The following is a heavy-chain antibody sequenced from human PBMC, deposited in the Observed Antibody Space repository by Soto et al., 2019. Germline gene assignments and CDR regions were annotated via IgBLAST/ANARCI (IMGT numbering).Heavy chain of an antibody. D-gene: IGHD1-1*01. CDR2: VNDDASTI. V-gene: IGHV3-74*01. CDR1: GFSFSRDW. Sequence: EVQLVESGGGLVQPGGSLILSCAASGFSFSRDWMHWVRQAPGKGLVWVSRVNDDASTINYADSVKGRFTISRDNARNTLYLQMNSLRVEDTAVYYCVRWAEHWGQGTLVNVSS. CDR3: VRWAEH. J-gene: IGHJ4*01.